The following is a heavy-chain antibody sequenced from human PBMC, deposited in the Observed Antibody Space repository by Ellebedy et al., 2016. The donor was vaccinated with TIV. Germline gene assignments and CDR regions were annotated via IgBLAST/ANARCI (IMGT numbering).Heavy chain of an antibody. D-gene: IGHD6-13*01. CDR1: GYTFTDYY. V-gene: IGHV1-2*02. CDR2: IYPNSGDT. CDR3: ASVTFSSLSPFDN. J-gene: IGHJ4*02. Sequence: AASVKVSCKTSGYTFTDYYMHWMRQAPGQGLEWMCWIYPNSGDTKYAQKFQGRVTMTRDTSITTAYMELNRLTSDDTATYYCASVTFSSLSPFDNWGQGTLVSVSS.